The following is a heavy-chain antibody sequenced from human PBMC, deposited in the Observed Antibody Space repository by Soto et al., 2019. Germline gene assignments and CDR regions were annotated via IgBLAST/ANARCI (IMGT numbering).Heavy chain of an antibody. D-gene: IGHD3-10*01. Sequence: QVQLVQSGAEVKKPGSSVKVSCKASGGTFSSYAISWVRQAPGQGLEWMGGIIPIFGTANYAQKFHGRVTITADKSTSTAYMELSSLRSEDTAVYYCARDRDYYGSGAGYYYGMDVWGQGTTVTVSS. CDR1: GGTFSSYA. J-gene: IGHJ6*02. CDR3: ARDRDYYGSGAGYYYGMDV. V-gene: IGHV1-69*06. CDR2: IIPIFGTA.